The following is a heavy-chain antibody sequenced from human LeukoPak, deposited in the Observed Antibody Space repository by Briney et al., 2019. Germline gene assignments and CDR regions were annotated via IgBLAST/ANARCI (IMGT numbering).Heavy chain of an antibody. CDR3: VRFSGQYCSGGSCYRRLYNWFDP. V-gene: IGHV4-34*01. J-gene: IGHJ5*02. Sequence: PSETLSLTCAVYGGSFSGYYWSWIRQPPGKGLEWIGEINHSGSTNYNPSLKSRVTISVDTSKNQFSLKLSSVTAADTAVYYCVRFSGQYCSGGSCYRRLYNWFDPWGQGTLVTVSS. CDR2: INHSGST. D-gene: IGHD2-15*01. CDR1: GGSFSGYY.